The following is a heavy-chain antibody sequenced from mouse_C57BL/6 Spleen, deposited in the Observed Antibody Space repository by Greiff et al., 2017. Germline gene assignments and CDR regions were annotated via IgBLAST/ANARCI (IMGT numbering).Heavy chain of an antibody. CDR1: GYAFSSYW. Sequence: QVQLQQSGAELVKPGASVKISCKASGYAFSSYWMNWVKQRPGKGLEWIGQIYPGDGDTNYNGKFKGQATLTADKSSSTAYMQLSSLTSEDSAVYFCARSGMVTTGYYAMDYWGQGTSGTVSS. V-gene: IGHV1-80*01. J-gene: IGHJ4*01. D-gene: IGHD2-2*01. CDR3: ARSGMVTTGYYAMDY. CDR2: IYPGDGDT.